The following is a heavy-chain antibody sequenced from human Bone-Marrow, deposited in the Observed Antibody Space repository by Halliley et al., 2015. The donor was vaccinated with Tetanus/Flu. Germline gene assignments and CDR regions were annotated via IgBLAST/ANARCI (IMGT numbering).Heavy chain of an antibody. J-gene: IGHJ4*02. V-gene: IGHV3-23*01. CDR3: ARGDYGRGDY. D-gene: IGHD4-17*01. Sequence: LEWVSSISGDRSAPKSADSVKGRFTISRDNSKNTLYLQMNSLRADDSALYYCARGDYGRGDYWGQGTPVTVSS. CDR2: ISGDRSAP.